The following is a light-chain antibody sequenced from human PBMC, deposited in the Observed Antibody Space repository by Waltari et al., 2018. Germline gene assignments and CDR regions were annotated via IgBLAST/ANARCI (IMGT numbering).Light chain of an antibody. CDR3: QQLQSYPIT. V-gene: IGKV1-9*01. CDR2: AAS. J-gene: IGKJ4*01. Sequence: IQLTQSPSSLSAFVGDRVTITCRASQTINTYLVWYQQKPGKAPNLLLYAASTLQSGVPSRFSGSGAGTEFTLTIRSLQPEDFATYYCQQLQSYPITFGGGTKVEI. CDR1: QTINTY.